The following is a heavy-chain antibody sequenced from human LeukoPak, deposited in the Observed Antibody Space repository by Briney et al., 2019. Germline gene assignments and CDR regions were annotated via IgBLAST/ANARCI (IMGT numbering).Heavy chain of an antibody. Sequence: IGEINHSGSTNYNPSLKSRVTISVDTSKNQFSLKLSSVTAADTAVYYCARRHGTLKEALDIWGQGTMVTVSS. CDR3: ARRHGTLKEALDI. J-gene: IGHJ3*02. D-gene: IGHD1-14*01. V-gene: IGHV4-34*01. CDR2: INHSGST.